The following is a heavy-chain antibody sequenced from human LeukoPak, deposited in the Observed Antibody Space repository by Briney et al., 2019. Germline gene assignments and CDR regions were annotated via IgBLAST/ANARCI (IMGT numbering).Heavy chain of an antibody. D-gene: IGHD5-18*01. Sequence: GGSLRLSCAASGFTFSSYAMSWVRQAPGKGLEWVSPISPSGDSTYYADSVKGRFTISRDNSKNTLYLQMNSLRAEDTAVYYCARLREYTAMVDDWGQGTLVTVSS. CDR3: ARLREYTAMVDD. J-gene: IGHJ4*02. CDR2: ISPSGDST. V-gene: IGHV3-23*01. CDR1: GFTFSSYA.